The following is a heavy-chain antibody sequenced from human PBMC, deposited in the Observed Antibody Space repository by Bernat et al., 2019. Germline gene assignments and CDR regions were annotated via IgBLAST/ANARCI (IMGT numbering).Heavy chain of an antibody. J-gene: IGHJ4*02. CDR1: GFTFNNYG. D-gene: IGHD6-13*01. CDR2: IWYDGNNK. CDR3: ARLGSSWSFDY. V-gene: IGHV3-33*01. Sequence: QVQLVESGGGVVQPGRSLRLSCAAAGFTFNNYGMHWVRQVLGKGLEWVAVIWYDGNNKYYADSVKGRFTISRDNSKNTLYLQMNSLGAEDTAVYYCARLGSSWSFDYWGQGTLVTVSS.